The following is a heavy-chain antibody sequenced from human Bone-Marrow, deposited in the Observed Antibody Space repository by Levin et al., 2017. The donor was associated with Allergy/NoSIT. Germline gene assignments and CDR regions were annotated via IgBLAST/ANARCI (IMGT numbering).Heavy chain of an antibody. J-gene: IGHJ4*02. Sequence: GESLKISCAASGFTVSRHYMNWVRQAPGKGLEWVSLIYSDGSTHYADSVRGRFTISSDNSKNTLFLQMTSLRVDDTAVYYCASNADFGYWGQGTLVTVSS. V-gene: IGHV3-53*01. CDR1: GFTVSRHY. CDR3: ASNADFGY. CDR2: IYSDGST.